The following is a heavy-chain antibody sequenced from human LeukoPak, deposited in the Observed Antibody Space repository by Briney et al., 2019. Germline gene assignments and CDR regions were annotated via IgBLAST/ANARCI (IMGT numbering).Heavy chain of an antibody. V-gene: IGHV1-69*01. CDR2: IIPIFGTA. D-gene: IGHD2-2*01. CDR3: ASSIVYCSSTSCYFN. J-gene: IGHJ4*02. Sequence: SVKVSCKASGGTFSSYAISWVRQAPGQGLEWMGGIIPIFGTANYAQKFQGRVTITADESTSTAYMELSSLRSEDTAVYYCASSIVYCSSTSCYFNRGQGTLVTVSS. CDR1: GGTFSSYA.